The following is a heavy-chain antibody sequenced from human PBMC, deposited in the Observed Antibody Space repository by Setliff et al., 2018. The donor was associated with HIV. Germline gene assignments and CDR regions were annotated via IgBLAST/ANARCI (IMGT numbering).Heavy chain of an antibody. Sequence: SETLSLTCTVSGASISSYYWSWIRQPPGKGLEWIGIVDYRGNTYYSPSFHSRVTVLVDTSKNHFSLILTSVTAADTAVYYCTRQAFGGAPRTPLDSWGQGTLVTVSS. CDR2: VDYRGNT. J-gene: IGHJ4*02. V-gene: IGHV4-59*05. CDR1: GASISSYY. D-gene: IGHD3-16*01. CDR3: TRQAFGGAPRTPLDS.